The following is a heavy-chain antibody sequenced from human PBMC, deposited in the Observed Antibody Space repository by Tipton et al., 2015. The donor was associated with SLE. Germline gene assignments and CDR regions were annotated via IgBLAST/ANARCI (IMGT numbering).Heavy chain of an antibody. J-gene: IGHJ3*02. CDR3: AKDWVIQLWLRGNAFDI. CDR1: GFSISSDYY. Sequence: TLSLTCAVSGFSISSDYYWGWIRQPPGKGLEWIGSIYYSGSTYYNPSLKSRVTISVDTSKNQFSLKLSSVTAADTAVYYCAKDWVIQLWLRGNAFDIWGQGTMVTVFS. V-gene: IGHV4-38-2*02. D-gene: IGHD5-18*01. CDR2: IYYSGST.